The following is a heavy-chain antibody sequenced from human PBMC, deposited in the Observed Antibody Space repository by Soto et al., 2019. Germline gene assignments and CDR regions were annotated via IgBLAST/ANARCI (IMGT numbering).Heavy chain of an antibody. V-gene: IGHV4-59*01. J-gene: IGHJ3*01. CDR2: IYYSGST. Sequence: QVQLQESGPGLVKPSETLSLTCTVSGGSISSYYWSWIRQPPGKGLEWIVYIYYSGSTNYNPSLKSRVTISVDTSKNQFSLKLSSVTAADTAVYYCARRWGDAFDFWGQGTMVTVSS. CDR1: GGSISSYY. D-gene: IGHD1-26*01. CDR3: ARRWGDAFDF.